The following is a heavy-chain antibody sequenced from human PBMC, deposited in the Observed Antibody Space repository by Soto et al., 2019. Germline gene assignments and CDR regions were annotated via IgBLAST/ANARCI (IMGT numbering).Heavy chain of an antibody. V-gene: IGHV3-23*01. CDR3: AKERWAAAGTPTLDY. Sequence: EVQLLESGGGLVQPEGSLRLSCAASGFTFSSYAMSWVRQAPGKGLEWVSAISGGTSSTYYADSVKGRFTTSRDNSKDMLYLQLNSLRAEDTAVYYCAKERWAAAGTPTLDYWGQGTLVTFSS. J-gene: IGHJ4*02. CDR1: GFTFSSYA. CDR2: ISGGTSST. D-gene: IGHD6-13*01.